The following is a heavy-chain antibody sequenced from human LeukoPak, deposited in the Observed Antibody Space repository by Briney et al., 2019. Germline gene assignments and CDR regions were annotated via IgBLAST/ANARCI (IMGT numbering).Heavy chain of an antibody. D-gene: IGHD6-13*01. CDR2: IYSDESLI. CDR1: GYSFSKYW. J-gene: IGHJ4*02. Sequence: GESLKISCTASGYSFSKYWIGWVRQTPGKGLEWMGFIYSDESLIRYSPSFEGQVTISADKSISTAYLQWSSLKASDTAMYYCARLSSSWFVDYWGQGTLVTVSS. V-gene: IGHV5-51*01. CDR3: ARLSSSWFVDY.